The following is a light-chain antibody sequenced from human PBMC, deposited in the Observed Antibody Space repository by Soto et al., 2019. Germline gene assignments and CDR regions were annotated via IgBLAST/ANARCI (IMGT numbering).Light chain of an antibody. J-gene: IGKJ1*01. CDR1: QSISSW. CDR3: QQSWT. V-gene: IGKV1-5*03. CDR2: KAS. Sequence: DIQMTQSPSTLSASVGDRVTITCRASQSISSWLAWYQQKPGKAPKLLIYKASSLESGVPSRFSGSGSGTEFTLPISSLQPDDFATYYCQQSWTFGQGTKVDIK.